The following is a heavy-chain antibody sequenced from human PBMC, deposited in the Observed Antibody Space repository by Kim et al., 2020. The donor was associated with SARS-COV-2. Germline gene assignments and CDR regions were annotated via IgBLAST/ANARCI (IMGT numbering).Heavy chain of an antibody. CDR3: AIESRFAMTPSTVGDY. CDR1: GGSISSTYYY. D-gene: IGHD4-17*01. V-gene: IGHV4-39*07. J-gene: IGHJ4*02. CDR2: IYYNGAT. Sequence: SETLSLTCAVSGGSISSTYYYWGWIRQPPGKGPEWIGTIYYNGATQYSPPLRSRVTMSVDTSKNQFSLKLTSVTAADTAVYYCAIESRFAMTPSTVGDYWGRGTLVTVSS.